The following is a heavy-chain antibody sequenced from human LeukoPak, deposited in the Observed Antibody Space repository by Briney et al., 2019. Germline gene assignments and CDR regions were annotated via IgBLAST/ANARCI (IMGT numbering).Heavy chain of an antibody. J-gene: IGHJ4*02. CDR2: ISWNGGST. CDR3: ARTYSGYGYFDY. D-gene: IGHD5-12*01. V-gene: IGHV3-43*01. Sequence: HPGGSLRLSCAASGFTFDYYTMHWVHQAPGKGLEWVSFISWNGGSTYYADSVKGRFTISRDNAKNSLYLQMNSLRAEDTAVYYCARTYSGYGYFDYWGQGTLVTVSS. CDR1: GFTFDYYT.